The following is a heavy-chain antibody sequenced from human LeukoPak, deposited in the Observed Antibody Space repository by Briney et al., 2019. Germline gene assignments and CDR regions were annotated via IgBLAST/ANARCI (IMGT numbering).Heavy chain of an antibody. D-gene: IGHD7-27*01. V-gene: IGHV3-53*01. J-gene: IGHJ4*02. Sequence: GGSLRLSCAASGFTVSNSYMSWIRQAPGKGLEWVSVIYSDGTSYYADSVKARFSIPRDNSKNTLYLQMNSLRVEDTAMYYCTKTGGPWDWGQGILVTVSS. CDR1: GFTVSNSY. CDR2: IYSDGTS. CDR3: TKTGGPWD.